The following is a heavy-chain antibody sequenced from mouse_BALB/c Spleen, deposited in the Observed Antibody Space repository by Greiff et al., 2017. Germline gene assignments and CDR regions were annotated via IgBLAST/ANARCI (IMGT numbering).Heavy chain of an antibody. CDR2: ISSGGST. J-gene: IGHJ4*01. V-gene: IGHV5-6-5*01. Sequence: EVKLMESGGGLVKPGGSLKLSCAASGFTFSSYAMSWVRQTPEKRLEWVASISSGGSTYYPDSVKGRFTISRDNARNILYLQMSSLRSEDTAMYYCARGDYYYGRNAMDDWGQGTSVTVSS. CDR3: ARGDYYYGRNAMDD. CDR1: GFTFSSYA. D-gene: IGHD1-1*01.